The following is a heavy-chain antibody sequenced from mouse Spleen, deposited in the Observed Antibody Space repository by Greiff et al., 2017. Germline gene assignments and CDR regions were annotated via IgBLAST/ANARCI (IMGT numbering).Heavy chain of an antibody. CDR1: GFTFSSYG. Sequence: DVKLVESGGDLVKPGGSLKLSCAASGFTFSSYGMSWVRQTPDKRLEWVATISSGGSYTYYPDSVKGRFTISRDNAKNTLYLQMSSLKSEDTAMYYCARPHYDSYAMDYWGQGTSVTVSS. V-gene: IGHV5-6*02. CDR2: ISSGGSYT. D-gene: IGHD1-1*02. J-gene: IGHJ4*01. CDR3: ARPHYDSYAMDY.